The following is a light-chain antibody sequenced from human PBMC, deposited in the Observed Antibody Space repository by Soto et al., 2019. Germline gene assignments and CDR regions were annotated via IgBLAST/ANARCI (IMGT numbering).Light chain of an antibody. CDR2: NDY. Sequence: QAVVAQPPSASGTPGQRVTLSCSGSTSNVGSNLASWYQQLPGSAPKLLIYNDYERPSGVPDRFSGSKSGTSASLGISGLRSEDEADYFCAVWDDSLSGVVFGGGTKLTV. J-gene: IGLJ2*01. CDR1: TSNVGSNL. CDR3: AVWDDSLSGVV. V-gene: IGLV1-47*02.